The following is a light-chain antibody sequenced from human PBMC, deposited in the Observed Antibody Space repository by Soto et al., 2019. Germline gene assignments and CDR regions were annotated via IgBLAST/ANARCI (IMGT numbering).Light chain of an antibody. J-gene: IGLJ3*02. CDR1: SSDVGGYNY. Sequence: QSALTRPASVSGSPGQSITISCTGTSSDVGGYNYVSWYQQHPGKAPKLMIYEVSNRPSGVSNRFSGSKSGNTASLTISGLQAEDEADYYCSSYTSSSLLVFGGGTKLTVL. CDR3: SSYTSSSLLV. V-gene: IGLV2-14*01. CDR2: EVS.